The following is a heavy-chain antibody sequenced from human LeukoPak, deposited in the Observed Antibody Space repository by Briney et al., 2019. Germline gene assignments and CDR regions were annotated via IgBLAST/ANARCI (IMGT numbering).Heavy chain of an antibody. D-gene: IGHD5-12*01. CDR2: IYHTGST. V-gene: IGHV4-59*12. Sequence: SETLSLTCTVSGGSIGSDYWSWIRQPPGKGLEWIGYIYHTGSTNYNPSLKSRVSISVDTSKNQFSLRLSSVTAADTAVYYRARLTYSGYLDYWGQGTLVTVSS. CDR1: GGSIGSDY. J-gene: IGHJ4*02. CDR3: ARLTYSGYLDY.